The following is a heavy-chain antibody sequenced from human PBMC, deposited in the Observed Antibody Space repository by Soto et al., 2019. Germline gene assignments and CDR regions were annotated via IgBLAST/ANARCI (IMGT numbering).Heavy chain of an antibody. J-gene: IGHJ3*02. CDR3: ARDCSSTSCYLDAFDI. D-gene: IGHD2-2*01. V-gene: IGHV1-18*01. CDR1: GYTFTSYG. CDR2: ISAYNGNT. Sequence: ASVKVSCKASGYTFTSYGISWLRQAPGQGLEWMGWISAYNGNTNYAQKLQGRVTMTTDTSTSTAYMELRSLRSDDTAVYYCARDCSSTSCYLDAFDIWGQGTMVTVSS.